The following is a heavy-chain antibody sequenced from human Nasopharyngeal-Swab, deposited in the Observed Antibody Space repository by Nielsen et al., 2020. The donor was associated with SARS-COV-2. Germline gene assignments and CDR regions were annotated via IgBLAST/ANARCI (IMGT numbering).Heavy chain of an antibody. CDR1: GDSVSSNSAA. CDR2: TYYRSKWYY. CDR3: ARGSHGSSWI. Sequence: SQTLSLTCAISGDSVSSNSAAWGWIRQSPSRGLEWLGRTYYRSKWYYDYAISVKSRITISPDTSKNQFSMQLNSVTPEDTAVYSCARGSHGSSWIWGQATLVTVSS. J-gene: IGHJ4*02. V-gene: IGHV6-1*01. D-gene: IGHD6-13*01.